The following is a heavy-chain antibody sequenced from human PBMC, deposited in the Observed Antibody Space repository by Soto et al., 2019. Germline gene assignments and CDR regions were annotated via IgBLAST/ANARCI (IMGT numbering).Heavy chain of an antibody. D-gene: IGHD3-3*01. CDR1: GGSITSSY. CDR2: IYDTGISGYTPST. CDR3: ARDLIEYYDFWSGQTPVYYYYGMDV. J-gene: IGHJ6*02. V-gene: IGHV4-59*01. Sequence: SETLSLTCTVSGGSITSSYWSWIRRPPGKGLEWIAYIYDTGISGYTPSTSYNPSLKSRVTMSVDTSKSQFSLKLTSVTAADTAVYYCARDLIEYYDFWSGQTPVYYYYGMDVWGQGTTVTAP.